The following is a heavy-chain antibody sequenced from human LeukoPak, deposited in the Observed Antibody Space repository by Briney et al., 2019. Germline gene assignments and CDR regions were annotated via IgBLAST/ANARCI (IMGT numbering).Heavy chain of an antibody. J-gene: IGHJ4*02. Sequence: GRSLRLSCAASGFIFSNDAMHWVRQAPGKGLEWVAFIWFDGSNKHYADSVKGRFTISRDNSEDALYLQMNSLRAEDTAVYYCVRDPSGSGFAFDSWGQGALVTVSS. CDR2: IWFDGSNK. V-gene: IGHV3-33*01. CDR3: VRDPSGSGFAFDS. CDR1: GFIFSNDA. D-gene: IGHD1-1*01.